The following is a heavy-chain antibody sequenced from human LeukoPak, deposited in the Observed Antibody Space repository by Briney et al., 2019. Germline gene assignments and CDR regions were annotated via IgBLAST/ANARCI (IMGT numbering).Heavy chain of an antibody. V-gene: IGHV3-9*01. CDR3: ARGGASGSGSYYRLVY. D-gene: IGHD3-10*01. CDR1: GFTFDDYG. J-gene: IGHJ4*02. CDR2: ISWNSASV. Sequence: GGSLRLSCEASGFTFDDYGMHWVRQAPGKGLEWVSTISWNSASVGYVDSVKGRFTISRDNAKNSLYLQMNSLRAEDTAVYYCARGGASGSGSYYRLVYWGQGTLVTVSS.